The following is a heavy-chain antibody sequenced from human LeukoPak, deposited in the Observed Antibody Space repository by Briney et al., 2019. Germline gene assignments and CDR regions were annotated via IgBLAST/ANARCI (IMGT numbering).Heavy chain of an antibody. Sequence: GGSLRLSCAASGFTFSSYSMNWVREAPGKGLEWGSSISSSSSYIYYADSVKGRFTISRDNAKNSLYLQMNSLRAEDTAVYYCARDYYDSSGPTYYDYWGQGTLVTVSS. D-gene: IGHD3-22*01. V-gene: IGHV3-21*01. CDR2: ISSSSSYI. CDR1: GFTFSSYS. CDR3: ARDYYDSSGPTYYDY. J-gene: IGHJ4*02.